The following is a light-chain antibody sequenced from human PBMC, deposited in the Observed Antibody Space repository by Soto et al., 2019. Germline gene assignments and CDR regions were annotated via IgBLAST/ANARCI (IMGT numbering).Light chain of an antibody. CDR2: EAS. CDR1: QSVSSSY. V-gene: IGKV3-15*01. J-gene: IGKJ5*01. CDR3: QHYDNWPFT. Sequence: EIVLTQSPGTLSLSPGERATLSCRASQSVSSSYLAWYQQKPGQAPRLLIYEASTRATGIPARFSGSGSGTEFTLTISSLQSEDFAIYYCQHYDNWPFTFGQGTRLEIK.